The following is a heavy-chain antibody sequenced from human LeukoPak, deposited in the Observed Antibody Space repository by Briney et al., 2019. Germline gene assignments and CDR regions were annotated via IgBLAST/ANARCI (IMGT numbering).Heavy chain of an antibody. V-gene: IGHV4-34*01. CDR2: INHSGST. J-gene: IGHJ4*02. Sequence: SETLSLTCAVYGGSLSGYYWSWIRQPPGKGLEWIGEINHSGSTSYNPSLKSRVTISVDTSKNQFSLKLSSVTAADTAVYYCASRKRGNSYGSSEYFDYWGQGTLVTVSS. CDR3: ASRKRGNSYGSSEYFDY. D-gene: IGHD5-18*01. CDR1: GGSLSGYY.